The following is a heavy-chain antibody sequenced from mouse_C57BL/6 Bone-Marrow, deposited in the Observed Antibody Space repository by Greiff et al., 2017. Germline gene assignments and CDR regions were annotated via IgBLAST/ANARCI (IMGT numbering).Heavy chain of an antibody. D-gene: IGHD1-1*01. CDR2: IYPGSGNT. CDR3: APGGTTTGAY. J-gene: IGHJ3*01. Sequence: VQLQQSGPELVKPGASVKISCKASGYSFTSYYIHWVKQRPGQGLEWIGWIYPGSGNTKYNEKFKGKATLTADTSSSTAYMHLSSLTSEDSAVXYCAPGGTTTGAYWGQGTLVTVSA. CDR1: GYSFTSYY. V-gene: IGHV1-66*01.